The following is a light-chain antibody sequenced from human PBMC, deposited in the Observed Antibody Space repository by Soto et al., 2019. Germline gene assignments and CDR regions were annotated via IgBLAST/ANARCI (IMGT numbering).Light chain of an antibody. Sequence: EVVLTQSAGTLSLSPGETATLSCRASQTIGRNYLAWYQQKPGQAPRLLIYGASTRATGIPDRFSGSGSGTDFTLTISRLEPEDFAVYYCQQYGGTPPITFGQGTRLEI. CDR1: QTIGRNY. CDR3: QQYGGTPPIT. CDR2: GAS. V-gene: IGKV3-20*01. J-gene: IGKJ5*01.